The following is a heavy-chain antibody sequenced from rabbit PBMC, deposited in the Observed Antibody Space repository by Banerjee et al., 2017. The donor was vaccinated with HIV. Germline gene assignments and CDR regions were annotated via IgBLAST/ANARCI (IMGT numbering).Heavy chain of an antibody. CDR1: GFDFSSAW. CDR2: IYTGSSGGT. V-gene: IGHV1S45*01. J-gene: IGHJ3*01. Sequence: QEQLEESGGDLVKPEGSLTLTCKASGFDFSSAWICWVRQAPGKGPEWIACIYTGSSGGTHYATRARGRFTISKTSSTTVTLQMTSLTAADTATYFCARGDDYAGYGYSLWGQGTLVTVS. CDR3: ARGDDYAGYGYSL. D-gene: IGHD4-2*01.